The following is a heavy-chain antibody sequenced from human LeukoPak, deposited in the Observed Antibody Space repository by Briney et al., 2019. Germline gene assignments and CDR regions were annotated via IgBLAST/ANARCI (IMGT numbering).Heavy chain of an antibody. Sequence: PGGSLRLSCAASGFTFSSYAMSWARQAPGKGLEWVSAISGSGGSTYYADSVKGRFTISRDNSKNTLYLQMNSLRAEDTAVYYCAKDREGYDPTYYFDYWGQGTLVTVSS. CDR2: ISGSGGST. CDR1: GFTFSSYA. V-gene: IGHV3-23*01. D-gene: IGHD5-18*01. CDR3: AKDREGYDPTYYFDY. J-gene: IGHJ4*02.